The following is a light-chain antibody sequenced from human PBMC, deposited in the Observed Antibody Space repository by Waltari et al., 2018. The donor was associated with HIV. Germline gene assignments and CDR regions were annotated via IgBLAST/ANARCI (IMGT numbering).Light chain of an antibody. CDR2: AAS. Sequence: DIQMTQSPSSLSASVGASVTITCRASQSLSSYLNWYQQKPGKAPKLLIYAASSLQSGVPSRLSGSGSETDFTLTISSLQPEDFATYYCQQSYSTLRTFGPGTKGDIK. CDR3: QQSYSTLRT. CDR1: QSLSSY. J-gene: IGKJ3*01. V-gene: IGKV1-39*01.